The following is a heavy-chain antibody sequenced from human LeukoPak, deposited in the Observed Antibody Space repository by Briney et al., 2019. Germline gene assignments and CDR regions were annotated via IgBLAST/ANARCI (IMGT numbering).Heavy chain of an antibody. V-gene: IGHV3-21*01. Sequence: GGSLRLSCAASGFTFSSYSLNWVRQAPGKGLEWVSSISSSSSYIYYADSVKGRFTISRDNAENSLYLQMNSLRAEDTAVYYCTRQPERSSGLYSDAFDIWGQGTMVTVSS. CDR3: TRQPERSSGLYSDAFDI. CDR1: GFTFSSYS. D-gene: IGHD6-19*01. CDR2: ISSSSSYI. J-gene: IGHJ3*02.